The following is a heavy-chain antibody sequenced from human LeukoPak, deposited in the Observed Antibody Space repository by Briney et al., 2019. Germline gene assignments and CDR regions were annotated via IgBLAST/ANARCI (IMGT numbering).Heavy chain of an antibody. D-gene: IGHD6-19*01. CDR1: GGSISSYC. Sequence: PSETLSLTCTVSGGSISSYCWSWIRQPPGKGLEWVGYIYNSGSTNYNVSLKSRATISVNTTKNQFSLNLSSVTAAGTAVYYCARRLSSGYFDYWGQGTLVTVSS. V-gene: IGHV4-4*08. CDR3: ARRLSSGYFDY. CDR2: IYNSGST. J-gene: IGHJ4*02.